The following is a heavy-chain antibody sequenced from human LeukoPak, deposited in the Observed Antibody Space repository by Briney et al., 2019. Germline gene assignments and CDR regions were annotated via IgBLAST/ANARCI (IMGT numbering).Heavy chain of an antibody. J-gene: IGHJ4*02. V-gene: IGHV4-39*07. CDR1: VGSISSSSYY. Sequence: SETLSLTCTVSVGSISSSSYYWGWIRHPPGKGLEWIGSIYYSGSTYYNPSLKSRVTVSVDTSKNQFSLKLSSVTAADTAVYYCARQDRSSRRYSSGWLSFGFDYWGQGTLVTVSS. CDR2: IYYSGST. CDR3: ARQDRSSRRYSSGWLSFGFDY. D-gene: IGHD6-19*01.